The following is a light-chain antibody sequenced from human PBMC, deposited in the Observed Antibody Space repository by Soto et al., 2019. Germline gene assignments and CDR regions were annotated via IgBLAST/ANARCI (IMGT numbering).Light chain of an antibody. V-gene: IGKV3-11*01. J-gene: IGKJ1*01. CDR1: QSVSSY. CDR2: DAS. CDR3: QQRRYWPVT. Sequence: EIVLTQSPAILSMSPGERATLACRARQSVSSYFAWYQQKPGQAPRLLIYDASNRATGVPARFSGSGSGTDFTLTISNLDPEDFAVYYCQQRRYWPVTFGQGTKVEIK.